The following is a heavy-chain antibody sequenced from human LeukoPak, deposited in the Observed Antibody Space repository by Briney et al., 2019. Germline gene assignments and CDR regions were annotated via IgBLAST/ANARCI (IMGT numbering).Heavy chain of an antibody. Sequence: ASVKVSCKASGYTFTSSYMHWVRQAPGQGLEWMGIINPIGDSTTYAQKFQGRVTMTRDTSTSTVYMELSSLRSEDTAVYYCARATSSGYYSNWGQGTLVTVSS. CDR2: INPIGDST. V-gene: IGHV1-46*01. D-gene: IGHD3-22*01. J-gene: IGHJ4*02. CDR1: GYTFTSSY. CDR3: ARATSSGYYSN.